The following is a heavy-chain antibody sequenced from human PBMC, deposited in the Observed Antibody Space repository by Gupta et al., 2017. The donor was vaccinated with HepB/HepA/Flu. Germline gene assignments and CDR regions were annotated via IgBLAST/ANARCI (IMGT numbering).Heavy chain of an antibody. V-gene: IGHV4-4*07. CDR1: GASISSNF. Sequence: QVQLQESGPGLVKPSETLSLTCTVSGASISSNFWSWIRQPAGKGLEWIGRIYTSGSTNYNPSLKSRVSMSIDASKNQFSLKLHSVTAADTAIYYCARVVAVRYCDYWGQGALVTV. CDR3: ARVVAVRYCDY. D-gene: IGHD6-6*01. CDR2: IYTSGST. J-gene: IGHJ4*02.